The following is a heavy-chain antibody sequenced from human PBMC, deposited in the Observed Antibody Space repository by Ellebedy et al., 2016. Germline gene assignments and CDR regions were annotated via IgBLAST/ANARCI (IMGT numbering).Heavy chain of an antibody. Sequence: SETLSLTCTVSGGSISSSSYYWGWIRQPPGKGLEWIGSIYYSGSTYYNPSLKSRVTISVDTSKNQFSLKLSSVTAADTAVYYCARGSTGDDLRYLLNGYSSSQYYFDYWGQGTLVTVSS. CDR3: ARGSTGDDLRYLLNGYSSSQYYFDY. CDR2: IYYSGST. J-gene: IGHJ4*02. V-gene: IGHV4-39*07. CDR1: GGSISSSSYY. D-gene: IGHD6-13*01.